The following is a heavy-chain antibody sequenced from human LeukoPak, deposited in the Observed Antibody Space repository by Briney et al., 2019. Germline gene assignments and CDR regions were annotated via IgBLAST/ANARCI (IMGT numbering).Heavy chain of an antibody. V-gene: IGHV4-38-2*02. D-gene: IGHD5-12*01. J-gene: IGHJ3*02. CDR1: GSYISSGYH. CDR2: VYHSGST. CDR3: ARVAPLYSGGDGLYAIDI. Sequence: SETLSLTCTVSGSYISSGYHWGWIRQPPGKGLEWIGTVYHSGSTYYTPSLKSRVTISVDTSKNQFSLKLTSVTAADTAVYYCARVAPLYSGGDGLYAIDIWGQGTVVTVSS.